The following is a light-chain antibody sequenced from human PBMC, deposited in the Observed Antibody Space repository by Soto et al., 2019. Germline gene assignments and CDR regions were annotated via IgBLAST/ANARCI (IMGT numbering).Light chain of an antibody. V-gene: IGLV7-46*01. CDR1: TGAVTSGHY. Sequence: QAVVTQEPSRTVCPGGTVTLTCGSSTGAVTSGHYPYWFQQKPGQAPRTLIYDTSNKHSWTPARFSGSLLGGKAALTLSGAQPEDEAEYYCLLSYSGARPWVFGGGTKLTVL. J-gene: IGLJ3*02. CDR2: DTS. CDR3: LLSYSGARPWV.